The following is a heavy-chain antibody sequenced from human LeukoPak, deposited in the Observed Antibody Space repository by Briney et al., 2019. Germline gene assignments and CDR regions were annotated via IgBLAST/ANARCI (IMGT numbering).Heavy chain of an antibody. CDR2: ISSSGSTI. CDR1: GFTFSSYN. J-gene: IGHJ4*02. V-gene: IGHV3-48*01. D-gene: IGHD3-22*01. CDR3: ARWRSDSGLKY. Sequence: GGSLRLSCAASGFTFSSYNTNWVRQAPGKGLEWVSYISSSGSTIYYADSVKGRFTISRDNAKNSLYLQLNSLRPEDTAVYYCARWRSDSGLKYWGQGTLVTVSS.